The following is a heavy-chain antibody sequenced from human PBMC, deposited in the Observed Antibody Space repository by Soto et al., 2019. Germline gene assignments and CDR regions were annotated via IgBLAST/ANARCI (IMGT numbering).Heavy chain of an antibody. Sequence: SSETLSLTCTVSGGSISSYYWSWIRQPAGKGRESIGRIYTSGSTNYNPSLKSRGPMSVDTSKNQFSLKLSSLTAADTAGYYCARENYDSSGYYLAYYGMDVWGQGTTVTVSS. J-gene: IGHJ6*02. CDR2: IYTSGST. CDR1: GGSISSYY. CDR3: ARENYDSSGYYLAYYGMDV. V-gene: IGHV4-4*07. D-gene: IGHD3-22*01.